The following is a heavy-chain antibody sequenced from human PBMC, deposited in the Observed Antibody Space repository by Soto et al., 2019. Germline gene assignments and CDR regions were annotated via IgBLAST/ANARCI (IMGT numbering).Heavy chain of an antibody. CDR3: ATTRGIAVGGSFDH. CDR2: FYSGST. Sequence: SETLSLTCIVSGASISSRSSYWGWIRQPPGKGLEWVGTFYSGSTSNNPSLKSRVTISVDTSKNQFSLKLSSVAAEDTAIYYCATTRGIAVGGSFDHWGQGTLVTVSS. D-gene: IGHD6-13*01. CDR1: GASISSRSSY. V-gene: IGHV4-39*01. J-gene: IGHJ5*02.